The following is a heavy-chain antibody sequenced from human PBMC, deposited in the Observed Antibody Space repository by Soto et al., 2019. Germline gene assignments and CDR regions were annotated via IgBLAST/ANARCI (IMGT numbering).Heavy chain of an antibody. CDR1: GFTFSSYA. V-gene: IGHV3-23*01. D-gene: IGHD2-8*01. CDR2: IKGIGIT. CDR3: AKESSAYGSAFDI. J-gene: IGHJ3*02. Sequence: GGSLRLSCAASGFTFSSYAINRVRQAPGKGLEWVSGIKGIGITYYADSVKGRFTISRDNSKNTLYLQMNSLRAEDTAEYYCAKESSAYGSAFDIWGQGTMVTVSS.